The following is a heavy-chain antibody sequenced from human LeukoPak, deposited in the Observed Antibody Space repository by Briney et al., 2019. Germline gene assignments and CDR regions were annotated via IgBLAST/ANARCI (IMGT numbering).Heavy chain of an antibody. V-gene: IGHV4-39*01. D-gene: IGHD6-19*01. CDR1: GGSISSSSYY. CDR2: IYYSGST. CDR3: ARQGYSSGWYVSYYYYYGMDV. Sequence: PSETLSLTCTVSGGSISSSSYYWGWIRQPPGKGLEWIGSIYYSGSTYYNPSLKSRVTISVDTSKNQFSLKLSSVTAADTAVYYCARQGYSSGWYVSYYYYYGMDVWGQGTTVTVSS. J-gene: IGHJ6*02.